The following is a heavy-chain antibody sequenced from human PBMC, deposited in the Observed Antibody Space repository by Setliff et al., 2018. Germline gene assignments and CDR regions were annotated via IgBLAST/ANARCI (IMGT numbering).Heavy chain of an antibody. Sequence: HPGGSLRLSCAASGFTFSSYAMSWVRQAPGKGLEWVSAISGSGGTIYYADSVKGRFTISRDNAKNSLYLQMNSLRAEDTAVYYCARGVTIFGVVAYYYYYYYMDVWGKGTTVTVSS. CDR2: ISGSGGTI. J-gene: IGHJ6*03. CDR1: GFTFSSYA. V-gene: IGHV3-23*01. CDR3: ARGVTIFGVVAYYYYYYYMDV. D-gene: IGHD3-3*01.